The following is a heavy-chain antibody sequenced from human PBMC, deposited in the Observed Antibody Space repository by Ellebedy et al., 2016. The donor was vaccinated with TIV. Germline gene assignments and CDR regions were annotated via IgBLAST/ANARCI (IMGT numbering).Heavy chain of an antibody. V-gene: IGHV3-30*18. D-gene: IGHD2-2*01. J-gene: IGHJ4*02. CDR1: GFTFKSYG. CDR3: AKEKRYCSSANCPLGY. CDR2: ISSDGGRK. Sequence: GESLKISCAASGFTFKSYGMHWVRQVPGKGLEWVAVISSDGGRKHYADSVKGRFTISRDNSKNTLFLQMNSLRPEDAAVFYCAKEKRYCSSANCPLGYWGQGNLVTVSS.